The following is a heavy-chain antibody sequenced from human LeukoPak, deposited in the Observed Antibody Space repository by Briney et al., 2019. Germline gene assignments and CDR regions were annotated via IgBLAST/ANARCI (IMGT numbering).Heavy chain of an antibody. CDR1: GYTFTSYG. CDR3: ARHNDYGDYVFWFDP. V-gene: IGHV1-18*01. Sequence: ASVKVSCKASGYTFTSYGISWVRQAPGQGLEWMGWISAYNGNTNYAQKLQGRVTMTTDTSTSTAYMELRSLRSDDTTVYYRARHNDYGDYVFWFDPWGQGTLVTVSS. D-gene: IGHD4-17*01. J-gene: IGHJ5*02. CDR2: ISAYNGNT.